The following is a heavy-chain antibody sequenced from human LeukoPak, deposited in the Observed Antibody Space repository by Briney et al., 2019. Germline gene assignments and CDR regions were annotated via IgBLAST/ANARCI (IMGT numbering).Heavy chain of an antibody. CDR2: ISYDGSNK. D-gene: IGHD3-3*01. Sequence: GKSLRLSCAASGFTFSSYAMHWVRQAPGKGLEWVAVISYDGSNKYYADSVKGRFTISRDNSKNTLYLQMNSLRAEDTAVYYCAKNDYFGLRFLEWLIGYWGQGTLVTVSS. V-gene: IGHV3-30*18. CDR1: GFTFSSYA. J-gene: IGHJ4*02. CDR3: AKNDYFGLRFLEWLIGY.